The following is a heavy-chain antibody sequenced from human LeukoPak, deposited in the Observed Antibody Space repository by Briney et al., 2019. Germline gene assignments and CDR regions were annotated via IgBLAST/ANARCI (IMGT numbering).Heavy chain of an antibody. CDR3: ARDASVAYYYYMDV. Sequence: GGSLRLSCAASGFTFSSYWMHWVRQAPGKGLVWVSRINSDGSSTSYADSVKGRLTISRDNAKNTLYLQMNSLRAEDTAVYYCARDASVAYYYYMDVWGKGTTVTISS. V-gene: IGHV3-74*01. CDR2: INSDGSST. CDR1: GFTFSSYW. J-gene: IGHJ6*03. D-gene: IGHD6-19*01.